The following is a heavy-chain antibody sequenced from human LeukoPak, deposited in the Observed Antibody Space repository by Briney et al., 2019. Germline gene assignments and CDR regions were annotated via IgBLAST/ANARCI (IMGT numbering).Heavy chain of an antibody. J-gene: IGHJ4*02. CDR3: ARGRDGYIYPYFDY. V-gene: IGHV3-21*01. CDR2: ISSSSSYI. Sequence: GGSLRLSCAASGFTFSSYSMNWVRQAPGKGLEWVSSISSSSSYIYYADSAKGRFTISRDNAKNSLYPQMNSLRAEDTAVYYCARGRDGYIYPYFDYWGQGTLVTVSS. D-gene: IGHD5-24*01. CDR1: GFTFSSYS.